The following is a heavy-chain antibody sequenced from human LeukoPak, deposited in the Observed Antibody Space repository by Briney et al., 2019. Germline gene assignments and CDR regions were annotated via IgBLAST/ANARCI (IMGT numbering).Heavy chain of an antibody. CDR2: IYDTGDT. Sequence: GGSLRLSCAASGFTFSSYAMSWVRQAPGKGLEWVSVIYDTGDTYYADSVKGRFTISRDNSKNTLYLEMNSLRAEDTAVYYCAKDIGSYYDYWGQGTLVTVSS. D-gene: IGHD3-10*01. J-gene: IGHJ4*02. V-gene: IGHV3-66*01. CDR3: AKDIGSYYDY. CDR1: GFTFSSYA.